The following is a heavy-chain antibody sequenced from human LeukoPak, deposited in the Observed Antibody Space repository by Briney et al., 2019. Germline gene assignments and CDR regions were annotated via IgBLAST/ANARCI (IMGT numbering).Heavy chain of an antibody. V-gene: IGHV4-61*02. Sequence: SETLSLACTVSGGSISSGSYYWSWIRQPAGKGLEWIGRMYTSGSTNYNPSLKSRVTISVDTSKNQFSLKLSSVTAADTAVYYCARGIRGVMGNWFDPWGQGILVTVSS. CDR2: MYTSGST. CDR1: GGSISSGSYY. CDR3: ARGIRGVMGNWFDP. D-gene: IGHD3-10*01. J-gene: IGHJ5*02.